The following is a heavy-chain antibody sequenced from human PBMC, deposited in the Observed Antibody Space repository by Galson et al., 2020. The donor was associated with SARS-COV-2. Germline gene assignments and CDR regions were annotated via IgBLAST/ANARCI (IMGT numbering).Heavy chain of an antibody. CDR1: GTSISSGSYS. Sequence: SEPLSLTCAVSGTSISSGSYSWNWIRQPPGKGLEWIGYITHSGGTYYNLSLKSRVTISGDRSKNQFSLRLSSVTAADTAVYYCARLHYGEYAPEAFDIWGPGKRVTVAS. D-gene: IGHD4-17*01. V-gene: IGHV4-30-2*01. CDR2: ITHSGGT. J-gene: IGHJ3*02. CDR3: ARLHYGEYAPEAFDI.